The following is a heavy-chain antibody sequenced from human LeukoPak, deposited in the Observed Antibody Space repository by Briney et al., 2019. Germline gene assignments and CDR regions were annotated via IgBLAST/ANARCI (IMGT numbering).Heavy chain of an antibody. CDR1: GFTFSDYY. CDR3: ARDYYDSSGYSFDY. CDR2: TSSSGSTI. J-gene: IGHJ4*02. Sequence: PGGPLRLSCAASGFTFSDYYMSWIRQAPGKGLEWVSYTSSSGSTIYYADSVKGRFTISRDNAKNLLYLQMNSLRAEDTAVYYCARDYYDSSGYSFDYWGQGTLVTVSS. V-gene: IGHV3-11*01. D-gene: IGHD3-22*01.